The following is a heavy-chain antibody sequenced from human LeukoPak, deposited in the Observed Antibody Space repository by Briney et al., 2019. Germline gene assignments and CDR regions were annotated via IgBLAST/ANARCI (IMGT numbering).Heavy chain of an antibody. Sequence: ASVKVSCKASGNTFSGYYLSWVRQAPGQGLEWMGWINPNSGDTNYAQKLQGRVTMTRDTSISTAYMELNRLRSDDTAVYYCARVDPYGIIDFWGQGTLVTVSS. D-gene: IGHD3-10*01. J-gene: IGHJ4*02. CDR2: INPNSGDT. CDR3: ARVDPYGIIDF. V-gene: IGHV1-2*02. CDR1: GNTFSGYY.